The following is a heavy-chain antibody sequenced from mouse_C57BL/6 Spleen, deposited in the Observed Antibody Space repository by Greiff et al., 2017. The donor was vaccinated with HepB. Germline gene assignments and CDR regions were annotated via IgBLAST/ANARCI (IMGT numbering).Heavy chain of an antibody. D-gene: IGHD1-1*01. J-gene: IGHJ2*01. CDR1: GYTFTSYW. V-gene: IGHV1-61*01. CDR2: IYPSDSET. CDR3: ARGDYYGSSYDY. Sequence: QVQLQQPGAELVRPGSSVTLSCKASGYTFTSYWMDWVKQRPGQGLEWIGNIYPSDSETHYNQNFKDKATLTVDKSSSTAYMQLSSLTSEDSAVYYWARGDYYGSSYDYWGQGTTLTVSS.